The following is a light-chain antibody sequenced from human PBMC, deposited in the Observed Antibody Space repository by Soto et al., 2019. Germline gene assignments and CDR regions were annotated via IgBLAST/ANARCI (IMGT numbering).Light chain of an antibody. CDR1: QSVSNNY. Sequence: EIVLTQSPGTLSLSPGERATLSCRASQSVSNNYLAWYQQRPGQAPRLLIYGASSRATGIPDRFSGSGSGTDFTLTLSRLEHEDFAVYYCLQYGGSPRTFGQGTKVEIK. CDR2: GAS. J-gene: IGKJ1*01. V-gene: IGKV3-20*01. CDR3: LQYGGSPRT.